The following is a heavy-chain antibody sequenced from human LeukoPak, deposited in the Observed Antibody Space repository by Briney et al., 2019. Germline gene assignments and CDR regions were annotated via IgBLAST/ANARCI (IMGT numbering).Heavy chain of an antibody. D-gene: IGHD1-26*01. CDR2: IYYSGST. CDR3: ARRVIVGATDYFDY. CDR1: GGSLSSSSYY. J-gene: IGHJ4*02. Sequence: SETLSLTCTVSGGSLSSSSYYWGWIRQPPGTGLEWIGSIYYSGSTYYNPSLKSRVTISVDTSKNQFSLKLSSVTAADTAVYYCARRVIVGATDYFDYWGQGTLVTVSS. V-gene: IGHV4-39*01.